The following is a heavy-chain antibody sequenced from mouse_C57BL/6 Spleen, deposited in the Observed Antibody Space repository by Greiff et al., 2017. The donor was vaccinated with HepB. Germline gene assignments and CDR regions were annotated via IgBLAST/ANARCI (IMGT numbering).Heavy chain of an antibody. D-gene: IGHD1-1*01. J-gene: IGHJ1*03. CDR3: ARKDYGSSRYFDV. CDR2: IYPGGGYT. CDR1: GYTFTNYW. Sequence: QVQLQQSGAELVRPGTSVKMSCKASGYTFTNYWIGWAKQRPGHGLEWIGDIYPGGGYTNYNEKFKGKATLTADKSSSTAYMQFSSLTSEDSAIYYCARKDYGSSRYFDVWGTGTTVTVSS. V-gene: IGHV1-63*01.